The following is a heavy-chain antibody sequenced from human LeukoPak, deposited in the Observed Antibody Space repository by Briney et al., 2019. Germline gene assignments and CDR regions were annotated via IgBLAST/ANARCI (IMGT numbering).Heavy chain of an antibody. V-gene: IGHV3-23*01. D-gene: IGHD6-13*01. CDR1: GFTFSSYG. J-gene: IGHJ4*02. CDR2: ISGSGGST. CDR3: AKFSSSWYSFDY. Sequence: GGSLRLSCAASGFTFSSYGMSWVRQAPGKGLEWVSAISGSGGSTYYADSVKGRFTISRDNSKNTLYLQMNSLRAEDTAVYYCAKFSSSWYSFDYWGQGTLVTVSS.